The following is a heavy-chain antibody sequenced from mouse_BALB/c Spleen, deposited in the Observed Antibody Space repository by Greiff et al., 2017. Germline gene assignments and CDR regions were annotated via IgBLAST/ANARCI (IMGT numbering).Heavy chain of an antibody. V-gene: IGHV14-1*02. CDR3: ARGYSYWYFDV. Sequence: EVQLQQSGAELVRPGALVKLSCKASGFNIKDYYMHWVKQRPEQGLEWIGWIDPENGNTIYDPKFQGKASITADTSSNTAYLQLSSLTSEDTAVYYCARGYSYWYFDVWGAGTTVTVSS. CDR2: IDPENGNT. CDR1: GFNIKDYY. D-gene: IGHD2-12*01. J-gene: IGHJ1*01.